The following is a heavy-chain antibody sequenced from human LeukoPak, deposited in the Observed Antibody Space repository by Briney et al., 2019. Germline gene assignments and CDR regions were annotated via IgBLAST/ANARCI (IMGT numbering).Heavy chain of an antibody. CDR1: GGSISSGNFY. CDR3: ARGGGRSSSY. Sequence: SETLSLTCTVSGGSISSGNFYWSWIRQPAGKGLEWIGRIYTSGSTSYNPSLESQVTISVDTSKNQFSLNLNSVTAADTAVYYCARGGGRSSSYWGQGTLVTVSP. V-gene: IGHV4-61*02. CDR2: IYTSGST. J-gene: IGHJ4*02. D-gene: IGHD6-6*01.